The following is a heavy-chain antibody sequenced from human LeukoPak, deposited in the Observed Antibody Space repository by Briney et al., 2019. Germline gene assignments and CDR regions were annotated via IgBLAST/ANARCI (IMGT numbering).Heavy chain of an antibody. Sequence: SETLPLTCAVYGGSFSGYYWSWIRQPPGKGLEWIGEINHSGSTNYNPSLKSRVTISVDTSKNQFSLKLSSVTAADTAVYYCARGSGSYLHWYFDLWGRGTLVTVSS. J-gene: IGHJ2*01. D-gene: IGHD1-26*01. CDR3: ARGSGSYLHWYFDL. V-gene: IGHV4-34*01. CDR1: GGSFSGYY. CDR2: INHSGST.